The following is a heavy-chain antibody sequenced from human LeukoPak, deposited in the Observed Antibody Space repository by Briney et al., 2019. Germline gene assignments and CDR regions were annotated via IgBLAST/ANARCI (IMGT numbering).Heavy chain of an antibody. D-gene: IGHD3-9*01. V-gene: IGHV3-49*03. J-gene: IGHJ4*02. CDR3: TRAPILRYFDWLLGSYFDY. CDR2: IRSKAYGGTT. CDR1: GFTFGDYA. Sequence: GGSLRLSCTASGFTFGDYAMSWFRQAPGKGLEWVGFIRSKAYGGTTEYAASVKGRFTISRDDSKSIAYLRMNSLKTEDTAVYYCTRAPILRYFDWLLGSYFDYWGQGTLVTVSS.